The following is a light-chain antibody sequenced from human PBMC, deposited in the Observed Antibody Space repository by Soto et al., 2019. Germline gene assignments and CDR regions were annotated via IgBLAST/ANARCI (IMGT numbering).Light chain of an antibody. Sequence: QSVLTQPRSVSGSPGQSVTISCTGTSSDVGGYNYVSWYQQHPGKAPKLMIYDVSKRPSGVPDCFSGSKSGNTASLTISGLQAEDEADYYCCSYAGSYTWVFGGGTKLTVL. V-gene: IGLV2-11*01. CDR1: SSDVGGYNY. J-gene: IGLJ3*02. CDR2: DVS. CDR3: CSYAGSYTWV.